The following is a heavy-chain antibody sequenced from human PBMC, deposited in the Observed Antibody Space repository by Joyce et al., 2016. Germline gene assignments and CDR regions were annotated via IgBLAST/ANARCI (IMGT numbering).Heavy chain of an antibody. CDR3: AHTGDFWNDLAFDY. CDR2: IYWSDDR. CDR1: GFSLDSSGVG. V-gene: IGHV2-5*01. J-gene: IGHJ4*02. Sequence: QITLKESGPTLVKPTQTLTLTCTFSGFSLDSSGVGVAWIRQPPGKALEWLAIIYWSDDRRYSPSLGGRLTITKDTSRNRVVLTMTNMDPEDTATYYCAHTGDFWNDLAFDYWGQGALVTVSS. D-gene: IGHD3-3*01.